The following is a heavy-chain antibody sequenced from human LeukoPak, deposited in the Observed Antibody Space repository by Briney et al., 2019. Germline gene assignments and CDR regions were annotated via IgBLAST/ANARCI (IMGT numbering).Heavy chain of an antibody. CDR3: VSQYFDF. J-gene: IGHJ4*02. CDR1: GGSISSYY. V-gene: IGHV3-15*01. Sequence: ETLSLTCTVSGGSISSYYWSWVRQAPGKGLEWVARIKTKSDGGTTDYAAPVKGRFTISRDDSKNTVYLQMNGLKTEDTAVYYCVSQYFDFWGQGTLVTVSS. CDR2: IKTKSDGGTT.